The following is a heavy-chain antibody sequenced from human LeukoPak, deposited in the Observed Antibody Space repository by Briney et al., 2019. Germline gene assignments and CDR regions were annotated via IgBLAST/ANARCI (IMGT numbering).Heavy chain of an antibody. CDR3: ARGRPGGGNSELDY. CDR2: IYYSGST. D-gene: IGHD4-23*01. Sequence: SETLSLTCTVSGGSISSGNYYWNWIRQHPGEGLEWIGYIYYSGSTYYNPSLKSRVTISVDTSKNQFSLKLSSVTAADTAVYYCARGRPGGGNSELDYRGQGTLVTVSS. V-gene: IGHV4-30-4*08. CDR1: GGSISSGNYY. J-gene: IGHJ4*02.